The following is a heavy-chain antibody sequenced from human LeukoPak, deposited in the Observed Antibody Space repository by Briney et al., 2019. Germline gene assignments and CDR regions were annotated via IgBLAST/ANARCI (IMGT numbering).Heavy chain of an antibody. CDR1: EFTISDHY. CDR3: TRHYFSD. V-gene: IGHV3-72*01. J-gene: IGHJ4*02. Sequence: PGGSLRLSCAASEFTISDHYMDWVRQAPGKGLEWVGRTSNKADSYTTYYAASVKGRFTISRDDSKNLLSLQKKSPKAEDTAVYYCTRHYFSDWGQGALVTVSS. CDR2: TSNKADSYTT. D-gene: IGHD2-15*01.